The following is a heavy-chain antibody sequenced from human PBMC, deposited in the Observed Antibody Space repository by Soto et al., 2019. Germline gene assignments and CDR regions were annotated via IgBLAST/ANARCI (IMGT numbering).Heavy chain of an antibody. J-gene: IGHJ4*02. CDR1: GYTFTAYY. V-gene: IGHV1-2*02. Sequence: ASVKVSCKASGYTFTAYYIHWVRQAPGQGLEWMGWINPDSGDTSYAKRFQGRVTMTRDTSFGPAYMELSSLRSDDTAIYYCARDPGDRTFENWGQGTLVTVSS. CDR2: INPDSGDT. D-gene: IGHD2-21*02. CDR3: ARDPGDRTFEN.